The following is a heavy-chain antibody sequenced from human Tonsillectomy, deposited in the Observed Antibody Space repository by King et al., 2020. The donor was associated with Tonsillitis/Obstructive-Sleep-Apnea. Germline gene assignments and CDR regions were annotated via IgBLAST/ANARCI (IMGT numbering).Heavy chain of an antibody. V-gene: IGHV1-46*01. CDR1: GYTFISYN. CDR2: INPSGGST. Sequence: VQLVQSGAEVKKPGASVKVSCKASGYTFISYNMYWVRQAPGQGLEWMGIINPSGGSTSYAQKFQGRVTMTRDTSTSTVYMELSSLRSEDTAVYYCAVEYMSSDYYYGMDVWGQGTTVTVSS. CDR3: AVEYMSSDYYYGMDV. J-gene: IGHJ6*02. D-gene: IGHD6-6*01.